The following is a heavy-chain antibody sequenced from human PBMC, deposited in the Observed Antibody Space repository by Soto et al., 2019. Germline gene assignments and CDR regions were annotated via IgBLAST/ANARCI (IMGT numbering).Heavy chain of an antibody. CDR2: INSDGSST. J-gene: IGHJ5*02. CDR3: ARDHPGSGSYYNPEEANAPTNNWFDP. V-gene: IGHV3-74*01. Sequence: GGSLRLSCAASGFTFSSYWMHWVRQAPGKGLVWVSRINSDGSSTSYADSVKGRFTISRDNAKNTLYLQMNSLRAEDTAVYYCARDHPGSGSYYNPEEANAPTNNWFDPWGQGTLVTVSS. CDR1: GFTFSSYW. D-gene: IGHD3-10*01.